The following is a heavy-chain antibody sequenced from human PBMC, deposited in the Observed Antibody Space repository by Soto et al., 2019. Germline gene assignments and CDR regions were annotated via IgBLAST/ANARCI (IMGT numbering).Heavy chain of an antibody. D-gene: IGHD5-18*01. J-gene: IGHJ5*02. CDR1: GLTFSIYN. V-gene: IGHV3-48*02. CDR2: ISSDSSTR. Sequence: GGSLRLSCVVSGLTFSIYNMNWVRQAPGKGLEWVACISSDSSTRNYADSVKGRFAISRDNAKNSLYLQMSSLRDDDTAVYHCVKSEAPIGFSCGGWFDPWGQGTLVTVSS. CDR3: VKSEAPIGFSCGGWFDP.